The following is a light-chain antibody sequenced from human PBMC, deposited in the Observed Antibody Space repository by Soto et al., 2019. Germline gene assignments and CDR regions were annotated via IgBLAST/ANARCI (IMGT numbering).Light chain of an antibody. J-gene: IGKJ4*01. CDR2: AAS. CDR1: QGISNW. CDR3: QQGYSIHALT. Sequence: DIQMTQSPSSVSASVGDRVTITCRASQGISNWLAWYQQKPGKAPKLLIYAASSLQSGVPSRFSGSGFGTEFTLTITYVQPEDFATYYCQQGYSIHALTFGGGTKVELK. V-gene: IGKV1-12*01.